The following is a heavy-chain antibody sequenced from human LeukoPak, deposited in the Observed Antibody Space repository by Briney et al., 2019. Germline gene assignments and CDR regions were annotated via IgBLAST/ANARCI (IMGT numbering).Heavy chain of an antibody. V-gene: IGHV3-66*02. CDR2: IYRDGSA. CDR3: ARDVPAPH. J-gene: IGHJ1*01. D-gene: IGHD2-2*01. CDR1: GFTVSSIY. Sequence: PGGSLRLTCAASGFTVSSIYMNWVRQAPGKGLEWVSIIYRDGSAYYADSVRGRFTISRDDSNNTLSLQMNNLKPEDSAVYYCARDVPAPHWGQGTLGTVSA.